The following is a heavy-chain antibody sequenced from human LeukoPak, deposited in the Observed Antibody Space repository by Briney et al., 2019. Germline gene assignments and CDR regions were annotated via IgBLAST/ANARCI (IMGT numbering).Heavy chain of an antibody. V-gene: IGHV3-74*01. D-gene: IGHD5-12*01. Sequence: GGSLRLSCAASGFTFSSHWMHWVRQAPGKGLVWVSRINTDGSSTSYADSVKGRFTISRDNAKNTLYLQMNSLRVEDTAVYYCARDGGLRSMNTANWFDPWGQGTLVTVSS. CDR1: GFTFSSHW. CDR2: INTDGSST. CDR3: ARDGGLRSMNTANWFDP. J-gene: IGHJ5*02.